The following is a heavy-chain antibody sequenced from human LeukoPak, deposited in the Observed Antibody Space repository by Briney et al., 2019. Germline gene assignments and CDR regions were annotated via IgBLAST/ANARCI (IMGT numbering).Heavy chain of an antibody. J-gene: IGHJ6*02. V-gene: IGHV3-43*01. CDR1: GFTFDDYT. D-gene: IGHD4-17*01. CDR3: NCLVTTDPYYYYGMDV. Sequence: PGGSLRLSCAASGFTFDDYTMYWLRHAPGKGLECVSLVSWDGGSTYYADSVKGRFTISRDNSKNTLYLQMNSLRAEDTAVYYCNCLVTTDPYYYYGMDVWGQGTTVTVSS. CDR2: VSWDGGST.